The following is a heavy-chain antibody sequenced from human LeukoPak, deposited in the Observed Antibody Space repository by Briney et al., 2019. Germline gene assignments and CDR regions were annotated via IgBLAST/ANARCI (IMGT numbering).Heavy chain of an antibody. J-gene: IGHJ4*02. Sequence: GGSLRLSRAASGFTVSSNFMTWVRQAPGKGLEWVSVIQSGGSTYYADSVKGRFTISRDNSKNTLYLQMNSLRAEDTAVYYCAKAKMVYAGIDYWGQGTLVTVSS. V-gene: IGHV3-53*01. CDR3: AKAKMVYAGIDY. CDR1: GFTVSSNF. D-gene: IGHD2-8*01. CDR2: IQSGGST.